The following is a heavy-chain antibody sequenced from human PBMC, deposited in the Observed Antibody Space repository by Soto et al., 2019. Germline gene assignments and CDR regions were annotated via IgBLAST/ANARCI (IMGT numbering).Heavy chain of an antibody. V-gene: IGHV3-30-3*01. CDR2: ISYDGSKK. CDR1: GFRLSDFA. D-gene: IGHD4-17*01. CDR3: ASPVGDFDAYLDY. Sequence: QVQLVESGGGVVQPGKSLRLSCAASGFRLSDFAMHWVRQAPGKGLEWVAAISYDGSKKYFADSVKGRFTISRDNSNNTLYLQMNSLRPDDTAVYHCASPVGDFDAYLDYWGPGTLVTVSS. J-gene: IGHJ4*02.